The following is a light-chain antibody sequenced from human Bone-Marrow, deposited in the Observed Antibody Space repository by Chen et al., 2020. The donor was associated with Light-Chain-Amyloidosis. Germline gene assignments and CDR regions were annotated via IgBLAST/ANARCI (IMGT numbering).Light chain of an antibody. CDR2: DSS. J-gene: IGKJ1*01. Sequence: EIVLTQSPDILSLSPGEKATFSCRASRSVSSSLAWYQHKPGQPPRLLIYDSSTRATGISARFSGSGSGTDFTLTISRLEPEDFALYFCQQYGTSPETFGQGTKVEI. CDR1: RSVSSS. V-gene: IGKV3-20*01. CDR3: QQYGTSPET.